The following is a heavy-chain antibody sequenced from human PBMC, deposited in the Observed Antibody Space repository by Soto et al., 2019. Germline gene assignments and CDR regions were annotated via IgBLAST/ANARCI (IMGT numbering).Heavy chain of an antibody. CDR2: IIPIFGTA. CDR1: GGTFSSYA. J-gene: IGHJ4*02. D-gene: IGHD3-22*01. Sequence: QVQLVQSGAEVKKPGSSVKVSCKASGGTFSSYAISWVRQAPGQGLEWMGGIIPIFGTANYAQKFQGRVTITADESTGTAYMELSSLRSEDTAVYYCARGPHTYYYDSSGYYETFDYWGQGTLVTVSS. V-gene: IGHV1-69*01. CDR3: ARGPHTYYYDSSGYYETFDY.